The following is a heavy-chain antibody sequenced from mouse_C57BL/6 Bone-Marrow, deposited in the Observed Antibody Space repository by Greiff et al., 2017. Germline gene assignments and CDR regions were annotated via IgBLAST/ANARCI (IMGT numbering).Heavy chain of an antibody. D-gene: IGHD1-1*01. CDR3: ARLTTPVLDV. V-gene: IGHV5-4*01. J-gene: IGHJ1*03. Sequence: EVQGVESGGGLVKPGGSLTLSCAASGFTFSSYAMSWVRQTPEKRLEWVATISDGGSYTYYPDNVKGRFTISRDNAKNNLYLQMSHLTSEDTALYYCARLTTPVLDVWGTGTSVTVSS. CDR2: ISDGGSYT. CDR1: GFTFSSYA.